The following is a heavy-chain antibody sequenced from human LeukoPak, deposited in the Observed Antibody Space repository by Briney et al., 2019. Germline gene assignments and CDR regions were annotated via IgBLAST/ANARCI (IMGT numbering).Heavy chain of an antibody. D-gene: IGHD3-10*01. CDR2: IYYSGST. V-gene: IGHV4-59*01. CDR1: GGSISSYY. CDR3: ARKREYYGSGSYYHWFDP. J-gene: IGHJ5*02. Sequence: SETLSLTCTVSGGSISSYYWSWIRQPPGKGLEWIGCIYYSGSTNYNPSLKSRVTISVDTSKNQFSLKLSSVTAADTAVYYCARKREYYGSGSYYHWFDPWGQGTLVTVSS.